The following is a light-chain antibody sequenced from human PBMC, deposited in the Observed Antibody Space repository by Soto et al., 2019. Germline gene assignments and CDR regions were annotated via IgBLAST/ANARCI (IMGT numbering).Light chain of an antibody. Sequence: DIQLTQSPSSLSASVGDRVTLTCRASQHITNYLNWYQQKPGEAPKLLIYAASSVQSGVPSRFRGSGSRTDFTLTISSLQPEDFATYYCQQSYSTPYTFGQGTKVEIK. CDR1: QHITNY. J-gene: IGKJ2*01. V-gene: IGKV1-39*01. CDR2: AAS. CDR3: QQSYSTPYT.